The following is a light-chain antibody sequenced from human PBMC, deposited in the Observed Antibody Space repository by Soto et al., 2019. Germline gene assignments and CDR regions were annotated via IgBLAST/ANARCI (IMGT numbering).Light chain of an antibody. CDR1: SGDIGGYNY. Sequence: QSALTQPASVSGSPGQSITISCTGTSGDIGGYNYVSWYQQHPGKAPKLLISEVTNRPSGVSNRFSGSKSGNTASLTISGLQAEDEADYYCSSYTTNITPLFFGGGTKLTVL. CDR3: SSYTTNITPLF. V-gene: IGLV2-14*01. J-gene: IGLJ2*01. CDR2: EVT.